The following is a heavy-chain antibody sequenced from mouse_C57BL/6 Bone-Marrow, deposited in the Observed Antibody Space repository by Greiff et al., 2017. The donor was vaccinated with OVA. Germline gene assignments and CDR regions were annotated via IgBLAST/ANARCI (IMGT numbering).Heavy chain of an antibody. CDR1: GFTFSDYY. CDR3: AREGYYGAMDY. Sequence: EVNLVESGGGLVQPGGSLKLSCAASGFTFSDYYMYWVRQTPEKRLEWVAYLSNGGGSTYYPDTVKGRFTISRDNAKNTLYLQMSRLKSEDTAMYYCAREGYYGAMDYWGQGTSVTVSS. V-gene: IGHV5-12*01. D-gene: IGHD1-1*01. J-gene: IGHJ4*01. CDR2: LSNGGGST.